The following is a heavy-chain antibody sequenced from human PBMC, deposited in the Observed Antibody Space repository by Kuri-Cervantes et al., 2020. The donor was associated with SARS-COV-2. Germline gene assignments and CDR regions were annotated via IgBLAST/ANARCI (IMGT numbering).Heavy chain of an antibody. CDR3: AKDTGGATVGGYFDY. V-gene: IGHV3-21*01. CDR1: GFTFSSYS. Sequence: GESLKISCAASGFTFSSYSMNWVRQAPGKGLEWVSSISSSSSYIYYADSVKGRFTISRDNAKNSLYLQMNSLRAEDTAVYYCAKDTGGATVGGYFDYWGQGTLVTVSS. J-gene: IGHJ4*02. D-gene: IGHD1-26*01. CDR2: ISSSSSYI.